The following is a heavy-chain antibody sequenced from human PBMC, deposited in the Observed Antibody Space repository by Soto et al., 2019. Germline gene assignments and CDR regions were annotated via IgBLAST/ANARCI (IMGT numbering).Heavy chain of an antibody. J-gene: IGHJ2*01. CDR2: IIPIFGTE. D-gene: IGHD3-22*01. Sequence: QVQLVQSGAEVKKPGSSVKVSCKASGGTFSSYAISWVRQAPGQGLEWMGGIIPIFGTENYAQTFQGRVTITADESTSTAYMELSSLRSEDTAVYYCARERIGTMIVVVTSGFDLWGRGTLVTVSS. CDR1: GGTFSSYA. V-gene: IGHV1-69*12. CDR3: ARERIGTMIVVVTSGFDL.